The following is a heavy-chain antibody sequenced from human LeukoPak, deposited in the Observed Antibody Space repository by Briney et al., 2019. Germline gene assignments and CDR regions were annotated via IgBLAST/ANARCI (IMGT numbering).Heavy chain of an antibody. J-gene: IGHJ5*02. CDR3: ARLAYDSSYNWFDP. Sequence: KPSETLSLICTVSGGSISSSSYYWGWIRQPPGKGLERIGSIYYSGSTYYNPSLKSRVTISVDTSKNQFSLKLSSVTAADTAVYYCARLAYDSSYNWFDPWGQGTLVTVSS. CDR1: GGSISSSSYY. CDR2: IYYSGST. V-gene: IGHV4-39*01. D-gene: IGHD3-3*01.